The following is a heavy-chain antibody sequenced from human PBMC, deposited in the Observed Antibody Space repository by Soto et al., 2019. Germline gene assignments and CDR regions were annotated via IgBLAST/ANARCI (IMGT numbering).Heavy chain of an antibody. D-gene: IGHD5-12*01. CDR2: IYYSGST. CDR1: GGSISSGGYY. CDR3: ARVVATMPHYGMDV. Sequence: SETLSLTCTVSGGSISSGGYYWSWIRQHPGKGLEWIGYIYYSGSTYYNPSLKSRVTISVDTSKNQFSLKLSPVTAADTAVYYCARVVATMPHYGMDVWGQGTTVTVSS. J-gene: IGHJ6*02. V-gene: IGHV4-31*03.